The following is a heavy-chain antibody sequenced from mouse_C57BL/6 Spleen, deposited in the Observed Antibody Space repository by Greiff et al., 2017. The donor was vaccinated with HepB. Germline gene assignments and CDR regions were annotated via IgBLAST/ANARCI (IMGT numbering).Heavy chain of an antibody. J-gene: IGHJ4*01. D-gene: IGHD2-5*01. V-gene: IGHV1-7*01. CDR1: GYTFTSYW. CDR3: ARPYYSNGDYYAMDY. Sequence: VQLQQSGAELAKPGASVKLSCKASGYTFTSYWMHWVKQRPGQGLEWIGYINPSSGYTKYNQKFKDQATLTADKSSSTAYMQLSSLTYEDSAVYYCARPYYSNGDYYAMDYWGQGTSVTVSS. CDR2: INPSSGYT.